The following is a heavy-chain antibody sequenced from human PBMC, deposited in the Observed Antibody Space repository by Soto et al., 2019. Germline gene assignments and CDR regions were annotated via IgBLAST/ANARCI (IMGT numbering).Heavy chain of an antibody. J-gene: IGHJ4*02. V-gene: IGHV1-69*01. CDR3: ARGVNFDWLFVFDY. Sequence: QVQLVQSGAEVKKPGSSVKVSCKASGGIFSSYTISWVRQAPGQGLEWMGGIIPISGTANYAQTFQGSVTITADESTNTAYMELSSLRSDDTAVYYCARGVNFDWLFVFDYWGQGTLVTVSS. CDR1: GGIFSSYT. CDR2: IIPISGTA. D-gene: IGHD3-9*01.